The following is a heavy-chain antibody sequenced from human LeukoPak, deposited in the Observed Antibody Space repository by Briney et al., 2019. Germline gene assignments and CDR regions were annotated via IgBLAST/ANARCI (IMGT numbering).Heavy chain of an antibody. J-gene: IGHJ4*02. Sequence: GGSLRLSCAASGFTVSSNYMSWVRQAPGKGLEWVSCIYNGGSTYYADSVKGRFTISRDNSKNTLYLQMNSLRGEDTAVYYCARAPTATAGRFDYWGQGTLVTVSS. CDR3: ARAPTATAGRFDY. V-gene: IGHV3-66*02. CDR1: GFTVSSNY. CDR2: IYNGGST. D-gene: IGHD2-21*02.